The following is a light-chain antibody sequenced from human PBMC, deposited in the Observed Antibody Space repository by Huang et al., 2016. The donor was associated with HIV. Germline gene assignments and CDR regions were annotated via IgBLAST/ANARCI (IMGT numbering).Light chain of an antibody. V-gene: IGKV1-39*01. Sequence: DIQMTQSPSSLCAPVGDRVTITCRASQSTSRNLNWHQQKPGKAPKLLSYAASNLQSGVPSRFSGSGSGTEFTLTISSLQPEDFATYYCQQSYRTFGQGTKVEIK. CDR1: QSTSRN. J-gene: IGKJ1*01. CDR3: QQSYRT. CDR2: AAS.